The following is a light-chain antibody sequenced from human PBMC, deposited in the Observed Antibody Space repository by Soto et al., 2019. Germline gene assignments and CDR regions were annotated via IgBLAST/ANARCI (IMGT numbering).Light chain of an antibody. CDR2: EDN. CDR3: QSYDSSNREV. CDR1: SGSIASNY. J-gene: IGLJ2*01. Sequence: NFMLTQPHSVSESPGKTVTISCTRSSGSIASNYVQWYQQRPGSAPTTVIYEDNQRPSGVPDRFSGSIDSSSNSASLTISGLKTEDEADYSCQSYDSSNREVFGGGTKVTVL. V-gene: IGLV6-57*04.